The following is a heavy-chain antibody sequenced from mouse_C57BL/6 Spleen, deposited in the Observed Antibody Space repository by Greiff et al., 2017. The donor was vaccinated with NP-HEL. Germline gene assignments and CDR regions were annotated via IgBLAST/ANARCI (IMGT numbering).Heavy chain of an antibody. CDR2: IDPSDSST. J-gene: IGHJ2*01. V-gene: IGHV1-69*01. Sequence: QVQLQQPGAELVMPGASVKLSCKASGYTFTSYWMHWVKQRPGQGLEWIGEIDPSDSSTNYNQKFKGKSTLTVDKSSSTAYMQLSRLTSEDSAVYYCARKTYYGYDVLFDYWGKGTTLTVSS. CDR1: GYTFTSYW. D-gene: IGHD2-9*01. CDR3: ARKTYYGYDVLFDY.